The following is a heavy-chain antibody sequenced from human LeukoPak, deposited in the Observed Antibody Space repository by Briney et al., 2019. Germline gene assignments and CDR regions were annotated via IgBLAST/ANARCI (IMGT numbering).Heavy chain of an antibody. D-gene: IGHD1-26*01. CDR2: ISYDGSNK. Sequence: GGSLRLSCAASGFTLDDYGMRWVRQAPGKGLEWVAVISYDGSNKYYADSVKGRFTISRDISKNTLYLQMNSLRAEDTAVYYCAAARYSGSYRLGYWGQGTLVTVSS. J-gene: IGHJ4*02. V-gene: IGHV3-30*03. CDR1: GFTLDDYG. CDR3: AAARYSGSYRLGY.